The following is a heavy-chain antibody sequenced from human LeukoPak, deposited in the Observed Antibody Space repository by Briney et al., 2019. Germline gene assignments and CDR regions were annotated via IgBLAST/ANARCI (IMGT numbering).Heavy chain of an antibody. CDR1: GYTFTVYY. CDR3: ARDFTSTCDLLTMVRGAIDY. V-gene: IGHV1-2*02. J-gene: IGHJ4*02. D-gene: IGHD3-10*01. CDR2: INPNSGGR. Sequence: ASVKVSFKSAGYTFTVYYMHWVRQAPGQGLGWMGGINPNSGGRNYSQKFQGRGTMTGDTSISTAYIDLSRLRSDEKAVYYCARDFTSTCDLLTMVRGAIDYWGQGTLVSVSS.